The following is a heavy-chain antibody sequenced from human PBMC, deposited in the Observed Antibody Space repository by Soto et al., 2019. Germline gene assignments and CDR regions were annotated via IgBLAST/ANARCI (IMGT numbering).Heavy chain of an antibody. D-gene: IGHD3-3*01. CDR2: IKSKTDGGTT. CDR3: NTDQGDFWSGDYRDDY. J-gene: IGHJ4*02. V-gene: IGHV3-15*01. Sequence: EVQLVESGGGLVKPGGSLRLSCAASGFTFSNAWMSWVRQAPGKGLEWVGRIKSKTDGGTTDYAAPVKGRFTISRDDSKNTLYLQMNSLKTEDTAVYYCNTDQGDFWSGDYRDDYWGQGTLVTVSS. CDR1: GFTFSNAW.